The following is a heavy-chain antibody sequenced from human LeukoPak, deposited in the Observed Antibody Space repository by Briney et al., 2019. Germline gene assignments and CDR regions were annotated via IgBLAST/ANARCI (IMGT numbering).Heavy chain of an antibody. D-gene: IGHD6-19*01. CDR3: ARDFNSSGFRPGGYYYYMDV. V-gene: IGHV1-2*02. CDR1: GYTFTGYY. Sequence: ASVKVSCKASGYTFTGYYMHWVRQAPGQGLEWMGWINPNSGGTNFAQKFQGRVTMTRDTSISTAYMELSRLRSDDTAVYYCARDFNSSGFRPGGYYYYMDVWGKGTTVTISS. CDR2: INPNSGGT. J-gene: IGHJ6*03.